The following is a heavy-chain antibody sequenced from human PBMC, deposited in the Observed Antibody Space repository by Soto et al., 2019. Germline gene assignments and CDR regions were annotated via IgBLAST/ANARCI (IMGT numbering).Heavy chain of an antibody. D-gene: IGHD3-22*01. Sequence: QVQLVESGGGVVQPGRSLRLSCAASGFTFSSYGMHWVRQAPGKGLEWVAVIWYDGSNKYYADSVKGRFTISRDNSKNTLYLQMNSLRAEDTAVYYCVRDEGDYYDSSGYYWFDPWGQGTLVTVSS. J-gene: IGHJ5*02. CDR2: IWYDGSNK. CDR3: VRDEGDYYDSSGYYWFDP. CDR1: GFTFSSYG. V-gene: IGHV3-33*01.